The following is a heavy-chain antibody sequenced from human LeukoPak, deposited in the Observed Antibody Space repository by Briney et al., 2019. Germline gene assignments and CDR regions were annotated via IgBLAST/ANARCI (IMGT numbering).Heavy chain of an antibody. CDR2: IYYSGST. CDR3: ARVAERWLHFDY. J-gene: IGHJ4*02. V-gene: IGHV4-59*01. Sequence: QPSETLSLTCTVSGGSISSYYWSWIRQPPGKGLEWIGYIYYSGSTNYNPSLKSRVTISADTSKNQFSLKLSSVTAADTAVYYCARVAERWLHFDYWGQGTLVTVSS. D-gene: IGHD5-24*01. CDR1: GGSISSYY.